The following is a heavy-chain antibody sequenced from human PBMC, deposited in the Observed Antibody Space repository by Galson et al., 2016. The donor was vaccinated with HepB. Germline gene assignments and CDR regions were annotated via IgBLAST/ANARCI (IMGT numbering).Heavy chain of an antibody. Sequence: SLRLSCAASGFTFSSYWMTWVRQAPGKGLEWVANITQDGSEKYYVESVEGRFTISRDNAKNSLYLQMDNLRGEDTAAYYCAIERFRPLVPTAMYYYYYGMDVWGQGTTVTVSS. J-gene: IGHJ6*02. CDR2: ITQDGSEK. V-gene: IGHV3-7*01. CDR1: GFTFSSYW. D-gene: IGHD2-2*01. CDR3: AIERFRPLVPTAMYYYYYGMDV.